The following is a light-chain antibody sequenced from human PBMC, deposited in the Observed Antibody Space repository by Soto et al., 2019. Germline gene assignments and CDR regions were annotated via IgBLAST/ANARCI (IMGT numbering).Light chain of an antibody. CDR2: GAS. V-gene: IGKV3-15*01. CDR1: QSVSSN. J-gene: IGKJ1*01. CDR3: QHYNSYSEA. Sequence: EIVMSQSPATLSVSPGERATLSCRASQSVSSNLAWYQQKPGQAPRLLIYGASTRATGIPARFSGSGSGTEFTLTISSLQPDDFATYYCQHYNSYSEAFGQGTNVDI.